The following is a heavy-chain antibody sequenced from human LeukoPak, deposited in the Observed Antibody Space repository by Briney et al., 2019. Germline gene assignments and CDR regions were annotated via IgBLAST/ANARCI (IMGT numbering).Heavy chain of an antibody. D-gene: IGHD3-10*01. CDR1: GFTFSSYG. V-gene: IGHV3-33*01. CDR3: ARGKGSGSPSDFDY. J-gene: IGHJ4*02. Sequence: PGRSLRLSCAASGFTFSSYGMHWVRQAPGKGLEWVAVIWYDGSNKYYADSVKGRFTITRDNSKNTLYLQMNGLRAEDTAVYYCARGKGSGSPSDFDYWGQGTLVTVSS. CDR2: IWYDGSNK.